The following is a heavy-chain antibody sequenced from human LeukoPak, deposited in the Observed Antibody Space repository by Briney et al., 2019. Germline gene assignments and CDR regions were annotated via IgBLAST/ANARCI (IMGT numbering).Heavy chain of an antibody. D-gene: IGHD3-16*01. CDR2: ISGSGGST. J-gene: IGHJ4*02. Sequence: GGSLRLSCAASGFTFSSYAMSWVRQAPGKGLEGVSAISGSGGSTYYADSVKGGFPISRDNSKNTLYRQMNSLRAGHTAVYYCAKGSHGGGSFDSWGEGNLVTVSS. V-gene: IGHV3-23*01. CDR1: GFTFSSYA. CDR3: AKGSHGGGSFDS.